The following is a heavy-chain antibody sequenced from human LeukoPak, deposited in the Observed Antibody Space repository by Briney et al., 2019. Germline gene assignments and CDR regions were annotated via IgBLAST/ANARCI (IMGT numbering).Heavy chain of an antibody. CDR2: VNENGSEK. J-gene: IGHJ4*02. CDR3: ARGVRIAVAGNIDY. CDR1: GFTFTKYW. D-gene: IGHD6-19*01. V-gene: IGHV3-7*04. Sequence: PGGSLRLSCAASGFTFTKYWMSWVRQAPGKGLEWVANVNENGSEKKYLDSVKGRFTISRDNSRNFIYLQLNSLRAEDTAIYYCARGVRIAVAGNIDYWGQGTLVTVSS.